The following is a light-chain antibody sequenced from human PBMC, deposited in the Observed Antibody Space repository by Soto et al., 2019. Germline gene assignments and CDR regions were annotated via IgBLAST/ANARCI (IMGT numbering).Light chain of an antibody. V-gene: IGKV3-11*01. CDR1: QRLESS. J-gene: IGKJ4*01. CDR3: QQRIRCPFT. CDR2: DAS. Sequence: IAWTKSPATLSVSAGNRATPSCRARQRLESSLVWYQQKPGHAPRLLIYDASHRVTGIPARFSGSGSRTDYTLPNSTPLPAYFPNRYCQQRIRCPFTFGRGTKV.